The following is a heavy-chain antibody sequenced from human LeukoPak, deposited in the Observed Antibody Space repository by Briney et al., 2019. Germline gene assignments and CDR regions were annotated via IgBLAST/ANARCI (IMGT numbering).Heavy chain of an antibody. V-gene: IGHV3-9*01. J-gene: IGHJ6*02. Sequence: AGGSLRLSCVASGFSFEDYAMHWVRQAPGKGLEWVSGISWNSGSIGYADSVKGRFTISRDNAKNSLYLQMDSLRPEDTALYYCARLYTSGSVAPGYNGMDVWGQGTTVTVSS. CDR3: ARLYTSGSVAPGYNGMDV. D-gene: IGHD3-10*01. CDR1: GFSFEDYA. CDR2: ISWNSGSI.